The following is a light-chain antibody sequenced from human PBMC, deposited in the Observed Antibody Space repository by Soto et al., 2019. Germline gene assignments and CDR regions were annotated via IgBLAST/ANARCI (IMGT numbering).Light chain of an antibody. V-gene: IGKV3-20*01. CDR2: GAS. CDR3: QQYGSSST. CDR1: QSVSSY. Sequence: EIVLTQSPATLSLSPGERATLSCRASQSVSSYLAWYQQKPGQAPRLLIYGASTRATGIPARLSGSGSGTDFTLTISRLEPEDFAVYYCQQYGSSSTFGQGTRLEIK. J-gene: IGKJ5*01.